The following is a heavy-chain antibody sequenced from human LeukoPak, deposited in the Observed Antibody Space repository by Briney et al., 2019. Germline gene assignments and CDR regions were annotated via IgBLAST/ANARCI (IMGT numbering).Heavy chain of an antibody. J-gene: IGHJ4*02. CDR1: GYTFTDYD. CDR3: ARDLLHESFDY. V-gene: IGHV1-2*02. CDR2: INPNSGGT. Sequence: GASVKVSCKASGYTFTDYDIHWVRQAPGQGLEWMGWINPNSGGTDYVQRFQGRVTMTRDTSITTAYMEVSRLRSDDTALYYCARDLLHESFDYWGQGTLVTVSS.